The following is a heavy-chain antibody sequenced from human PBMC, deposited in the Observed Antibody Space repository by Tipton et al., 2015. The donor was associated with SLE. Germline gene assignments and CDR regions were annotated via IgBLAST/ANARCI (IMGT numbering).Heavy chain of an antibody. Sequence: SLRLSCAASGFTFSSYGMHWVRQAPGKGLEWVAFIRYDGSNKYYADSVKGRFTISRDNSKNSLYLQMNSLRAEDTAVYYCARDRRGPEYYYGSGRSLSFDYWGQGTLVTVSS. CDR3: ARDRRGPEYYYGSGRSLSFDY. D-gene: IGHD3-10*01. CDR2: IRYDGSNK. J-gene: IGHJ4*02. CDR1: GFTFSSYG. V-gene: IGHV3-30*02.